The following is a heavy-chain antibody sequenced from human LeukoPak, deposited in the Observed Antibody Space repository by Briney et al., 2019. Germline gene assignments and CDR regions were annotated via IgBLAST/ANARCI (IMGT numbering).Heavy chain of an antibody. V-gene: IGHV3-48*03. CDR1: GFTFSSYD. D-gene: IGHD5-12*01. CDR3: ARVRGYSGYVLGYWLDP. CDR2: ISNGGYTI. J-gene: IGHJ5*02. Sequence: GGSLRLSCAASGFTFSSYDMNWVRQAPGKGLEWVSSISNGGYTIYYAASVKGRFTISRDNAKNSLFLQMNSLRAEDTAVYYCARVRGYSGYVLGYWLDPWGQGTLVTVSS.